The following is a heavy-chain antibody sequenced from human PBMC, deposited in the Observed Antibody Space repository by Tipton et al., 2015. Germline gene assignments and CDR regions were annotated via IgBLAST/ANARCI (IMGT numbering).Heavy chain of an antibody. CDR1: GGSISSYY. Sequence: LRLSCTVSGGSISSYYWSWIRQSPGKGLEWIGYISYSGTTNYNPSLKSRVTISVDTSKTQFSLKMSSVTASDTAVYYCARARGRHGGLFDSWGQGTLVTVSS. D-gene: IGHD4-23*01. V-gene: IGHV4-59*01. CDR2: ISYSGTT. J-gene: IGHJ4*02. CDR3: ARARGRHGGLFDS.